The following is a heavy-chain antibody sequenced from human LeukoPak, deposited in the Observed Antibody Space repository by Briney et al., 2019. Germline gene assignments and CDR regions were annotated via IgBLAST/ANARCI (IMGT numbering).Heavy chain of an antibody. CDR2: MSQDGSEK. CDR3: ASGFWSGLIDY. V-gene: IGHV3-7*01. J-gene: IGHJ4*02. D-gene: IGHD3-3*01. Sequence: GGSLRLSCAASGFTFSSYGMHWVRQAPGKGLEWVAHMSQDGSEKHYVDSVKGRFTISRDNAKNSLYLQMNSLRAEDTAVYYCASGFWSGLIDYWGQGALVTVSS. CDR1: GFTFSSYG.